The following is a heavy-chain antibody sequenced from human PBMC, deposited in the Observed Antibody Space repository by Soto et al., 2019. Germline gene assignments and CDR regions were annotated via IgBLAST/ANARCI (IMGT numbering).Heavy chain of an antibody. CDR2: INHSGST. V-gene: IGHV4-34*01. CDR1: GGSFSGYY. CDR3: ASYQLLAYYYYGMDV. D-gene: IGHD2-2*01. J-gene: IGHJ6*02. Sequence: PSETLSLTCAVYGGSFSGYYWSWIRQPPGKGLEWIGEINHSGSTNYNPSLKSRVTISVDTSKNQFSLKLSSVTAADTAVYYCASYQLLAYYYYGMDVWGQGTTVTSP.